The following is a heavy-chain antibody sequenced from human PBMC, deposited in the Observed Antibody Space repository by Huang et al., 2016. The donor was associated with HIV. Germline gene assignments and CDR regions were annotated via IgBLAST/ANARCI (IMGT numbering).Heavy chain of an antibody. V-gene: IGHV4-59*01. CDR1: GGSMSSYY. Sequence: QVQLQESGPGLVKPSETLSLTCPVSGGSMSSYYWRWIRQPPGKGLEWLGYIYYSGSTNYNPSLKSRVTISVDTSKNQFSLRLSSVTAADTAVYYCASASIAARRWFDPWGQGSLVTVSS. D-gene: IGHD6-6*01. CDR3: ASASIAARRWFDP. J-gene: IGHJ5*02. CDR2: IYYSGST.